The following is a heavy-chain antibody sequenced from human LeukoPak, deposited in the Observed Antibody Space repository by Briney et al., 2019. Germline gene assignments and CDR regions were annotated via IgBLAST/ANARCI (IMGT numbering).Heavy chain of an antibody. V-gene: IGHV5-51*01. D-gene: IGHD5-24*01. CDR1: GHIFTNYW. CDR2: IYPGDSDS. J-gene: IGHJ3*02. CDR3: ARHGVEGYNGAFHI. Sequence: AESLQISCKASGHIFTNYWITGVRQTPAKGLEWLGIIYPGDSDSRYSPSFQGHVTISADKSISTAYLQWSSLKASDTAMYYCARHGVEGYNGAFHIWGQGTMVTVSS.